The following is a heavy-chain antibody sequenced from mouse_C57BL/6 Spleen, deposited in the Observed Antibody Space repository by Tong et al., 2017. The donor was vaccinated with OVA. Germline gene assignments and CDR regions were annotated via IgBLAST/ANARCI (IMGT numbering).Heavy chain of an antibody. V-gene: IGHV5-6*01. CDR3: ARDRDGQRGLDY. CDR1: GFTFSSYG. D-gene: IGHD4-1*02. Sequence: EVQLVESGGDLVKPGGSLKLSCAASGFTFSSYGMSWVRQTPDKRLEWVATISSGGSYTYYPDSVKGRFTISRDNAKNSLYLQMSSLKSEDTAMYYCARDRDGQRGLDYWGQGTTLTVSS. CDR2: ISSGGSYT. J-gene: IGHJ2*01.